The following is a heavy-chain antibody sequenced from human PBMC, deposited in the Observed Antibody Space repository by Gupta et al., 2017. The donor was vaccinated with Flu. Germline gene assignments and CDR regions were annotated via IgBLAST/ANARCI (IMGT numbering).Heavy chain of an antibody. V-gene: IGHV4-34*01. CDR1: GGSFSGYY. J-gene: IGHJ4*02. D-gene: IGHD6-19*01. Sequence: QVQLQQWGAGLLKPSETLSLTCAVYGGSFSGYYWSWIRQPPGKGLEWIGEINHSGSTNYNPSLKSRVTISVDTSKNQFSLKLSSVTAADTAVYYCARKDINSSGQYDYWGQGTLVTVSS. CDR3: ARKDINSSGQYDY. CDR2: INHSGST.